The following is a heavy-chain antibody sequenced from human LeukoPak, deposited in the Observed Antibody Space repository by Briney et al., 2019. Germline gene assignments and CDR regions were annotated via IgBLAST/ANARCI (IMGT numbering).Heavy chain of an antibody. CDR1: GFTFDDYG. CDR2: INWNGGST. V-gene: IGHV3-20*04. Sequence: PGGSLRLSCAASGFTFDDYGMSWVRQAPGQGLEWVSGINWNGGSTGYADSVKGRFTISRDNAKNSLYLQMNSLRAEDTALYYCAREDPDSSGWSFDYWGQGTLVTVSS. CDR3: AREDPDSSGWSFDY. J-gene: IGHJ4*02. D-gene: IGHD6-19*01.